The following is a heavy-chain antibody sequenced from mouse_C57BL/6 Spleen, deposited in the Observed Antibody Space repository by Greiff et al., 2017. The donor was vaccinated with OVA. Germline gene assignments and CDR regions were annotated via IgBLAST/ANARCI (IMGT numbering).Heavy chain of an antibody. CDR2: INPYNGGT. D-gene: IGHD1-1*01. CDR1: GYTFTDYY. J-gene: IGHJ2*01. CDR3: ATIYYYGSSYVGYFDY. V-gene: IGHV1-19*01. Sequence: EVKLMESGPVLVKPGASVKMSCKASGYTFTDYYMNWVKQSHGKSLEWIGVINPYNGGTSYNQKFKGKATLTVDKSSSTAYMELNSLTSEDSAVYYCATIYYYGSSYVGYFDYWGQGTTLTVSS.